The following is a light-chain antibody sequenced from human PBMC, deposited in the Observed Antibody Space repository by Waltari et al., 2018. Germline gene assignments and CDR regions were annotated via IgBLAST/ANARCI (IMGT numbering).Light chain of an antibody. CDR1: TSKLGASKE. J-gene: IGLJ3*02. V-gene: IGLV1-40*01. Sequence: QSVLTQPPSVSGAPGQRVTIPCTGSTSKLGASKEGPWYQQLPGTAPKVLIYANNNRPSGVPDRFSGSKSGTSASLAISGLKAEDEADYYCQSYDSSLGGSVFGGGTKLTVL. CDR2: ANN. CDR3: QSYDSSLGGSV.